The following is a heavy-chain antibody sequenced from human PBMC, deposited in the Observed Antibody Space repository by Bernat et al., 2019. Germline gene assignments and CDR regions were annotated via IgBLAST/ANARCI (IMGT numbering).Heavy chain of an antibody. CDR1: GGSISSYY. CDR2: IYYSGST. CDR3: ARGSSTDSSTWFDP. Sequence: QVQLQESGPGLVKPSETLSLTCTVSGGSISSYYWSWIRQPPGKGLEWIGYIYYSGSTNYNPFLKSRVTISVDTSKNQFSLKLSSVTAADTAVYYCARGSSTDSSTWFDPWGQGTLVTVSS. V-gene: IGHV4-59*01. D-gene: IGHD6-13*01. J-gene: IGHJ5*02.